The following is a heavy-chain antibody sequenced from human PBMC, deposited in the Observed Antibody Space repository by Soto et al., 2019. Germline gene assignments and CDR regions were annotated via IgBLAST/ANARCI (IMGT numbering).Heavy chain of an antibody. CDR1: GFTFSSYG. V-gene: IGHV3-30*18. D-gene: IGHD2-2*01. CDR3: AKVAEGINIVVVPADTNYFDY. CDR2: ISYDGSNK. Sequence: QVQLVESGGGVVQPGGSLRLSCAASGFTFSSYGMHWVRQAPGKGLEWVAVISYDGSNKYYADSVKGQFTISRDNSKNTLYLQMNSLRAEDTDVYYCAKVAEGINIVVVPADTNYFDYWGQGTLVTVSS. J-gene: IGHJ4*02.